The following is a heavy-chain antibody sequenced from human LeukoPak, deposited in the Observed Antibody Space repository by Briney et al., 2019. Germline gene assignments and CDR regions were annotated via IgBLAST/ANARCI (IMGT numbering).Heavy chain of an antibody. CDR2: IKQDGSEK. V-gene: IGHV3-7*01. CDR3: ARGPYTLYNGMDV. CDR1: GFTFGTYW. D-gene: IGHD2-2*02. Sequence: PGGSLRLSCAASGFTFGTYWMNWVRQAPGKGLEWVANIKQDGSEKYYVDSVKGRFTMSRDNAKKSVYLQMNSLRAEDTAVYYCARGPYTLYNGMDVWGQGTTVTVSS. J-gene: IGHJ6*02.